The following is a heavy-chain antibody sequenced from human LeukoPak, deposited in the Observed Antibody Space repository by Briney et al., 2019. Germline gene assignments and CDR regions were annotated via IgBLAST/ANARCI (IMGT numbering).Heavy chain of an antibody. Sequence: GGSLRLSCAASGFTFSSYSMNWVRQAPGKGLEWVAVIWYDGSNKYYADSVKGRFTISRDNSKNTLYLQMNSLRAEDTAVYYCARGFDYYDSSGYYHLAEYFQHWGQGTLVTVSS. CDR1: GFTFSSYS. J-gene: IGHJ1*01. D-gene: IGHD3-22*01. V-gene: IGHV3-33*08. CDR2: IWYDGSNK. CDR3: ARGFDYYDSSGYYHLAEYFQH.